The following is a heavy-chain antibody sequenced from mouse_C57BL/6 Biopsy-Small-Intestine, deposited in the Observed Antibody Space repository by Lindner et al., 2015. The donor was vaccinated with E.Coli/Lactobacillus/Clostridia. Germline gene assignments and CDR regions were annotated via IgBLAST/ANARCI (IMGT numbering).Heavy chain of an antibody. D-gene: IGHD3-3*01. CDR2: INAYNDYR. V-gene: IGHV1-4*01. J-gene: IGHJ4*01. CDR1: GYTFPVMA. Sequence: SVKVSCKASGYTFPVMASARVRQAPGQGLEWMGWINAYNDYRNDVQKFQDRVTLTIETSTSTAYMELRSLRSDDTALYYCLRDMLYSLSRPPDYWGQGTLVTVSS. CDR3: LRDMLYSLSRPPDY.